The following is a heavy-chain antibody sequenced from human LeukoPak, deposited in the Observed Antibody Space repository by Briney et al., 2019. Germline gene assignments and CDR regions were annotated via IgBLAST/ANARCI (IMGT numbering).Heavy chain of an antibody. CDR2: IYPGDIDT. CDR3: ARQGYDVLTGYRSPPDY. D-gene: IGHD3-9*01. J-gene: IGHJ4*02. CDR1: GSSFTSYW. Sequence: GESLQISCQGSGSSFTSYWIGWGRPMSGKGREWMGIIYPGDIDTRYSPSFQGQVTISADKSIITAYLQWSSLKASGTAMYYCARQGYDVLTGYRSPPDYWGQGTLVTVSS. V-gene: IGHV5-51*01.